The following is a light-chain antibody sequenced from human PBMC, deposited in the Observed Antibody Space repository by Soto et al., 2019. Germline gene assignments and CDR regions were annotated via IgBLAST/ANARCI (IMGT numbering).Light chain of an antibody. CDR1: QSVRSN. J-gene: IGKJ1*01. CDR3: QQYGSSRWT. CDR2: GAS. Sequence: EIVMTPSPATLSVSPGERATLSCRASQSVRSNLAWYQQKPGQAPRLLIYGASTRATGIPARFSGSGSGTDFTLTISRLEPEDFAVYYCQQYGSSRWTFGQGTKVDIK. V-gene: IGKV3-15*01.